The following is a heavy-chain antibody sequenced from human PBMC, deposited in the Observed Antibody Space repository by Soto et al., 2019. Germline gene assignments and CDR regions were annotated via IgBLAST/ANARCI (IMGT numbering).Heavy chain of an antibody. Sequence: SETLSLTCTVSGGSISSYYWSWIRQPPGKGPEWIGYVYHSGTTNYNPSLEGRFTISRDNAKNSLDLQMNSLRAEDTAVYYCAKDGGYSYGPYDYWGQGTLVTVSS. CDR1: GGSISSYY. D-gene: IGHD5-18*01. CDR3: AKDGGYSYGPYDY. CDR2: VYHSGTT. V-gene: IGHV4-59*12. J-gene: IGHJ4*02.